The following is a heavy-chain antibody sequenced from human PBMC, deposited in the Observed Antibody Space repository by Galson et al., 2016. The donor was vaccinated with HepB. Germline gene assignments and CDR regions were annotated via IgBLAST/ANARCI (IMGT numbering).Heavy chain of an antibody. CDR3: ARGGCTSTSCLDY. J-gene: IGHJ4*02. Sequence: SLRLSCAASGFTFSDYWMHWVRQVPGKGLVWVSHINSDGSNTNYADSVKGRFTISRDNAKNTLYLQTNSLRAEGTAVYYCARGGCTSTSCLDYWGQGTLVTVSS. CDR1: GFTFSDYW. CDR2: INSDGSNT. V-gene: IGHV3-74*01. D-gene: IGHD2-2*01.